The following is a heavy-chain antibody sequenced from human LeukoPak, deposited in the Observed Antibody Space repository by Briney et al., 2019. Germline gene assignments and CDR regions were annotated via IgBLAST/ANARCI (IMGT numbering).Heavy chain of an antibody. Sequence: PGRSLRLSCAASGFTFSSYGMHWVRQAPGKGLEWVSYISSSGSTIYYADSVKGRFTISRDNAKNSLYLQMNSLRAEDTAVYYCAKQQWLRCVDYWGQGTLVTVSS. CDR3: AKQQWLRCVDY. D-gene: IGHD6-19*01. V-gene: IGHV3-48*04. CDR1: GFTFSSYG. J-gene: IGHJ4*02. CDR2: ISSSGSTI.